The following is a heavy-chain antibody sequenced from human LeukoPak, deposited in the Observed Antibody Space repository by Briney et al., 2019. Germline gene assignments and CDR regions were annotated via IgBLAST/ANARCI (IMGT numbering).Heavy chain of an antibody. Sequence: ASVKVSCKVSGYTLTELSMHWVRQAPGKGLEWMGGFDTEDGETIYAQKFQGRVTMTEDTSTDTAYMELSSLRSEDTAVYCCATAYIFSGSLVYWGQGTLVTVSS. D-gene: IGHD3-22*01. J-gene: IGHJ4*02. CDR2: FDTEDGET. CDR3: ATAYIFSGSLVY. V-gene: IGHV1-24*01. CDR1: GYTLTELS.